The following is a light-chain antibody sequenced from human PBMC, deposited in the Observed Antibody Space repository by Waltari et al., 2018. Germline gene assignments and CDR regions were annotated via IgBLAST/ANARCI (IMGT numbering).Light chain of an antibody. CDR2: DVS. CDR3: QQRYDWPIT. Sequence: EIVLTQSPATLSLSPGETATLSCRASQRVDSQLAWYQQKPGQAPRLLIHDVSNRATGVPARFSGSGFGTDFTLTVSRLEPEDSAFYYCQQRYDWPITFGGGTKVEIK. J-gene: IGKJ4*01. CDR1: QRVDSQ. V-gene: IGKV3-11*01.